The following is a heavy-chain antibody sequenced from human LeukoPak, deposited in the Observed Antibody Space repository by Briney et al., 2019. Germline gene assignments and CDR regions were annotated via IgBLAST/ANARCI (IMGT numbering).Heavy chain of an antibody. CDR2: ISISGTTI. D-gene: IGHD3-22*01. V-gene: IGHV3-48*03. CDR3: VRGGGSAYKYNAFDI. J-gene: IGHJ3*02. CDR1: GFIFSNYE. Sequence: GGSLRLSCAASGFIFSNYEMNWVRQAPGKGLEWISYISISGTTICYAESVKGRFTISRDNTKNSLYLQMNSLRAEDTAVYYCVRGGGSAYKYNAFDIWGQGTMVTGSS.